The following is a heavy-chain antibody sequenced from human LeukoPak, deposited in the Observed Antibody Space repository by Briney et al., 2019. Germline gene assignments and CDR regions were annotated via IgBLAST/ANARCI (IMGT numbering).Heavy chain of an antibody. J-gene: IGHJ4*02. D-gene: IGHD1-1*01. CDR3: ARDGAHWNDGGY. Sequence: PSETLSLTCAVYGGSFSGYYWSWIRQPPGKGLEWIGEINHSGSTNYNPSLKSRVTISVDTSKNQFSLKLSSVTAADTAVYYCARDGAHWNDGGYWGQGTLVTVSS. V-gene: IGHV4-34*01. CDR2: INHSGST. CDR1: GGSFSGYY.